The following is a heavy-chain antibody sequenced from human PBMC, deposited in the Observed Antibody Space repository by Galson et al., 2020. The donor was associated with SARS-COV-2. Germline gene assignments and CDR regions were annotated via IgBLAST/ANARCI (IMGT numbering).Heavy chain of an antibody. CDR2: IKSKTDGGTT. CDR1: GFTFSNAW. CDR3: TTATMIGWSEYVQH. D-gene: IGHD3-22*01. J-gene: IGHJ1*01. V-gene: IGHV3-15*01. Sequence: GESLKISCASSGFTFSNAWMSWVRQAPAKGLEWVGRIKSKTDGGTTDYAAPVKGRYTISRDDSKNTLYLQMNSLKTEDTAVYYCTTATMIGWSEYVQHGGQGSLVTVSS.